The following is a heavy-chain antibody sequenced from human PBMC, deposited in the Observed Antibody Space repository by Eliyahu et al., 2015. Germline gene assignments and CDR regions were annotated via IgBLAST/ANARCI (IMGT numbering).Heavy chain of an antibody. V-gene: IGHV3-30-3*01. J-gene: IGHJ6*02. D-gene: IGHD6-13*01. CDR2: ISYDGSNK. Sequence: QVQLVESGGGVVQPGRSLRLSCAASGFTFSSYAMHWVRQAPGKGLEWVAVISYDGSNKYYADSVKGRFTISRDNSKNTLYLQMNSLRAEDTAVYYCARDGAAGGGYYYYGMDVWGQGTTVTVSS. CDR3: ARDGAAGGGYYYYGMDV. CDR1: GFTFSSYA.